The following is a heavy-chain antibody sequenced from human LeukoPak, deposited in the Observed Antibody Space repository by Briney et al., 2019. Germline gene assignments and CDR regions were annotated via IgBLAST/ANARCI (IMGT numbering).Heavy chain of an antibody. CDR2: IAYDGSNE. CDR3: ARPSGSVTIFGVVDYFDY. D-gene: IGHD3-3*01. Sequence: GGSLRLSCVVSGFNFNNYGMHWVRQAPGKGLDWVASIAYDGSNENYAESVKGRFTISRDNSKNTLYLQLSSPTAEDTAVYYCARPSGSVTIFGVVDYFDYWGQGSLVTVSS. CDR1: GFNFNNYG. V-gene: IGHV3-30*04. J-gene: IGHJ4*02.